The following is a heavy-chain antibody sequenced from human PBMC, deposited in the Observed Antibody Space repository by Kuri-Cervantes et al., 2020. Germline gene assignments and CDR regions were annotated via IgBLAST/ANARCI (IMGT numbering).Heavy chain of an antibody. V-gene: IGHV4-59*02. Sequence: SETLSLTCTVSGDSVSSYYWSWIRQPPGKGLEWIGYIYYSGRTYYSPSLKSRVTISVDTSKNQFSLSLSSVTAADTAVYYCARNHDYTHDCWGQGTLVTVSS. CDR2: IYYSGRT. CDR3: ARNHDYTHDC. D-gene: IGHD4-11*01. CDR1: GDSVSSYY. J-gene: IGHJ4*02.